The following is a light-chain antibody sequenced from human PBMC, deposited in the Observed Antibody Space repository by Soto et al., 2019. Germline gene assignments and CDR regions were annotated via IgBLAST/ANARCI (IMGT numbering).Light chain of an antibody. V-gene: IGKV3-20*01. CDR3: QQYGSTPPWT. CDR2: GAS. CDR1: QSVSSSY. J-gene: IGKJ1*01. Sequence: EIVLTQSPATLSLSPGERATLSCRASQSVSSSYFAWYQQKPGQAPRLLIYGASSRATGIPDRFSGSGSGTDFTLTISRREPEDYSVYYCQQYGSTPPWTFGQGTKVEIK.